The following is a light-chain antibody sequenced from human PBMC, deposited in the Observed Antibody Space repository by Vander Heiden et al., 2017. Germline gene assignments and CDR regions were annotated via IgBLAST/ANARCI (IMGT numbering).Light chain of an antibody. Sequence: SPASLAGSVGDRVTITCRASQSISSYLNWYQQKPGKAPKLLIYAASSLQSGVPSRFSGSGSGTDFTLTISSLQPEDFATYYCQQSYSTPLTFGGGTKVEIK. CDR2: AAS. CDR1: QSISSY. J-gene: IGKJ4*01. CDR3: QQSYSTPLT. V-gene: IGKV1-39*01.